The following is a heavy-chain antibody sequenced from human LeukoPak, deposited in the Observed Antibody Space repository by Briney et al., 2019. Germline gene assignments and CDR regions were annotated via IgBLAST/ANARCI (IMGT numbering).Heavy chain of an antibody. CDR1: GGSFSGYY. D-gene: IGHD5-18*01. J-gene: IGHJ4*02. CDR2: INHSGST. V-gene: IGHV4-34*01. Sequence: SETLSLTCAVYGGSFSGYYWSWIRQPPGRGLEWIGEINHSGSTNYNPSLKSRVTISVDTSKNQFSLKLSSVTAADTAVYYCARGLFLWAATARTYYFDYWGQGTLVTVSS. CDR3: ARGLFLWAATARTYYFDY.